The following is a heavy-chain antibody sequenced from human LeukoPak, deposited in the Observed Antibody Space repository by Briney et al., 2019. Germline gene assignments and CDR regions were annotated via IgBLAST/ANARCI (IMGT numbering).Heavy chain of an antibody. J-gene: IGHJ4*02. CDR1: GGSISSYY. Sequence: SETLSLTCTVSGGSISSYYWSWIRQPAGKGLEWIGRIYTSGSTNYNPSLESRVTMSLDTSKNQFSLKLTSVTAADTAVYYCARGSTGPGYGTSGWHYFDYWGQGTLVTVSS. D-gene: IGHD6-19*01. V-gene: IGHV4-4*07. CDR3: ARGSTGPGYGTSGWHYFDY. CDR2: IYTSGST.